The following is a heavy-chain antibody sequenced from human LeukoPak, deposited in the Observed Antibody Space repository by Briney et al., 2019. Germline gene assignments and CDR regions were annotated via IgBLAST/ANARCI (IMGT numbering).Heavy chain of an antibody. D-gene: IGHD3-3*01. CDR1: GFSFGNYG. Sequence: GGSLRLSCVASGFSFGNYGMHWVRQAPGKGLEWVTFIRSDSSYKYYADSVKGRFTTSRDNSKSTLYLQMNSLRAEDTAVYYCAKGSVTIPGVTIGYWGQGTLVTVSS. CDR3: AKGSVTIPGVTIGY. V-gene: IGHV3-30*02. J-gene: IGHJ4*02. CDR2: IRSDSSYK.